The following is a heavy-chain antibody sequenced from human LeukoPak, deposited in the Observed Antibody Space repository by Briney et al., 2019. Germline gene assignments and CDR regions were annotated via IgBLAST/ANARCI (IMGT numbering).Heavy chain of an antibody. V-gene: IGHV4-34*01. CDR2: INHSGST. D-gene: IGHD2-21*02. CDR3: ARTYCGGDCYYRY. CDR1: GGSFSGYY. Sequence: PSETLSLTCAVYGGSFSGYYWSWIRPPPGKGLEWIGEINHSGSTNYNPSLKSRVTLSVDTSKNQFSLKLSSVTAADTAVYYCARTYCGGDCYYRYWGQGTLVTVSS. J-gene: IGHJ4*02.